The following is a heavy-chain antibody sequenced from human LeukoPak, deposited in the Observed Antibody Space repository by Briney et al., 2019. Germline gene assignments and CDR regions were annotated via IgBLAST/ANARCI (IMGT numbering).Heavy chain of an antibody. J-gene: IGHJ4*02. CDR1: GFTFSDYG. CDR2: IRYDGSNK. V-gene: IGHV3-30*02. D-gene: IGHD3-10*01. Sequence: GGSLRLSCAASGFTFSDYGMHWVRQAPGKGLEGVAFIRYDGSNKYYADSVKGRFTISRDSSKNTLYLQMNSLRAEDTAVYYCATYYYGSGRFGVDYWGQGTLVTVSS. CDR3: ATYYYGSGRFGVDY.